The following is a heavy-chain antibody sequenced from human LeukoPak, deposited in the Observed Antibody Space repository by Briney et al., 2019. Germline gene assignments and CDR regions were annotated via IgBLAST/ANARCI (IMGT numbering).Heavy chain of an antibody. CDR2: ISSSGSTI. CDR3: ARLNDYIDY. V-gene: IGHV3-11*04. Sequence: PSETLSLTCAVYGGSFSGYYWSWIRQPPGKGLEWFSYISSSGSTIYYADSVKGRFTISRDNAKNSLYLQMNSLRAEDTAVYYCARLNDYIDYWGQGTLVTVSS. J-gene: IGHJ4*02. D-gene: IGHD2-8*01. CDR1: GGSFSGYY.